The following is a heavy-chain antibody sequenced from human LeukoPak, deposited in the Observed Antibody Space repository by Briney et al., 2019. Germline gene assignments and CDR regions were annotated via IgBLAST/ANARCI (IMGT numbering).Heavy chain of an antibody. Sequence: GGSLRLSCAASGFTFSSYAMHWVRQAPGKGLEWVAVISYDGSNKYYADSVKGRFTISRDNSKNTLYLQMNSLRAEDTAVYYCARAVYSTPDYYYYYMDVWGKGTTVTVSS. CDR2: ISYDGSNK. J-gene: IGHJ6*03. V-gene: IGHV3-30-3*01. D-gene: IGHD2-15*01. CDR3: ARAVYSTPDYYYYYMDV. CDR1: GFTFSSYA.